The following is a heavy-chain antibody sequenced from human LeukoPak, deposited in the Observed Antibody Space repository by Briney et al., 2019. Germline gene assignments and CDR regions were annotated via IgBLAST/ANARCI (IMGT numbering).Heavy chain of an antibody. J-gene: IGHJ4*02. D-gene: IGHD3-22*01. CDR3: ARAYYESSAYRHAVYFDY. CDR1: GYTFTGYY. CDR2: INPSDNST. V-gene: IGHV1-46*01. Sequence: PGASVKVSCKASGYTFTGYYMHWVRQAPGQGLEWMGIINPSDNSTRYAQKFQGRVTMTKDTSTNTVYMHLSSLSSDDTAVYYCARAYYESSAYRHAVYFDYWGQGTLVTVSS.